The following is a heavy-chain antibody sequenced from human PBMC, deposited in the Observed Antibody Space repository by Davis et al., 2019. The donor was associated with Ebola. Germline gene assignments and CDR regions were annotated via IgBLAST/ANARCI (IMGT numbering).Heavy chain of an antibody. CDR2: TYYTSNKWYY. D-gene: IGHD1-26*01. V-gene: IGHV6-1*01. CDR3: VRGWGRIGMGV. J-gene: IGHJ6*02. CDR1: GDRVSTTS. Sequence: HSQTLSLTCAISGDRVSTTSWNWIRQSPSRGLEWLGRTYYTSNKWYYDYAVSVKSRITINPDTSKNQFSLQLNSVTPEDTAVYYCVRGWGRIGMGVWGQGTTVTVSS.